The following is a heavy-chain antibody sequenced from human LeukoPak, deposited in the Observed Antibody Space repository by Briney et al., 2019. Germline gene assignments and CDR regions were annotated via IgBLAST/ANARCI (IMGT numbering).Heavy chain of an antibody. CDR3: VRGVVAAAYYYYYMDV. J-gene: IGHJ6*03. Sequence: SETLSLTCTVSGGSISRSSYYWGWIRQPPGKGLQWDGGIYYSGSTYYNPSLKSRVTISVDTSKNQFSLMLSSVTAADSAVYYCVRGVVAAAYYYYYMDVWGKGTTVTVSS. V-gene: IGHV4-39*01. D-gene: IGHD2-15*01. CDR2: IYYSGST. CDR1: GGSISRSSYY.